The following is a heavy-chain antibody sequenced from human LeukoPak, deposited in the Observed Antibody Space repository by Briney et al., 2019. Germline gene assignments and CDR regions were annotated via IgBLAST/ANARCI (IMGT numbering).Heavy chain of an antibody. V-gene: IGHV3-23*01. CDR3: AKETPLVPYYDFWSGSVGFDI. Sequence: PGGSLRLSCAASGFTFSSYAMSWVRQAPGKGLEWVSAISGSGGSTYYADSVKGRFTISRDNSKNTLYLQMNSLRAEDTAVYYCAKETPLVPYYDFWSGSVGFDIWGQGTMVTVSS. CDR1: GFTFSSYA. J-gene: IGHJ3*02. CDR2: ISGSGGST. D-gene: IGHD3-3*01.